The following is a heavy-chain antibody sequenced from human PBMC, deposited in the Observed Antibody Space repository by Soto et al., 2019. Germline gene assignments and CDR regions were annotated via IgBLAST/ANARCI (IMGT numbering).Heavy chain of an antibody. CDR2: VYHNGIM. V-gene: IGHV4-38-2*02. D-gene: IGHD3-10*01. J-gene: IGHJ4*01. Sequence: PSEPLSLTCSVSGYSISSAYYWGWVRQAPGKGLEWLGSVYHNGIMFHNPSFQSRVTISVDTSKNQFSLNLRSVTAADTAVYYCAALWFGELAFNYWGHGILVTVSS. CDR1: GYSISSAYY. CDR3: AALWFGELAFNY.